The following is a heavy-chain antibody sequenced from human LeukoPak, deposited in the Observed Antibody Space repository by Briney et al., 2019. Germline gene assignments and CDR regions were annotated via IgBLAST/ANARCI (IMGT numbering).Heavy chain of an antibody. J-gene: IGHJ4*02. CDR3: ARGLYSSTTYYFDY. Sequence: QPGGSLRPSCAASGFTFSHFWMSWVRQAPGKGLEWVAYIKKDGSEKYYVDSVKGRFTISRDNAKNSLYPQMNSLRAEDAAVYSCARGLYSSTTYYFDYWGQGTLVTVSS. CDR2: IKKDGSEK. V-gene: IGHV3-7*03. D-gene: IGHD6-13*01. CDR1: GFTFSHFW.